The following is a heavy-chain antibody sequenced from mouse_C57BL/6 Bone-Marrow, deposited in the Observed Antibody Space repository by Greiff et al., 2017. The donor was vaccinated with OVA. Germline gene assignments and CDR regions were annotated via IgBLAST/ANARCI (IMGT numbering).Heavy chain of an antibody. CDR1: GYAFSSYW. D-gene: IGHD1-1*01. CDR2: IYPGDGDT. Sequence: QVQLQQSGAELVKPGASVKISCKASGYAFSSYWMNWVKQRPGKGLEWIGQIYPGDGDTNYNGKFKGKATLTADKSSSTAYMQLSSLTSEDSAVYFCARCISPLYWYFDVWGTGTTVTVSS. V-gene: IGHV1-80*01. J-gene: IGHJ1*03. CDR3: ARCISPLYWYFDV.